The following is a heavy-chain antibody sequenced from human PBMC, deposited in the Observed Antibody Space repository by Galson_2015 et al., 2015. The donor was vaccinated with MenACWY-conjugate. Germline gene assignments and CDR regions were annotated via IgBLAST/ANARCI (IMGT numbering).Heavy chain of an antibody. D-gene: IGHD1-26*01. CDR1: GDSVSSNTAA. V-gene: IGHV6-1*01. CDR2: TYYRSQWNN. CDR3: AREESGTHSFAY. J-gene: IGHJ4*02. Sequence: CAISGDSVSSNTAAWNWIRQSPSRGLEWLGRTYYRSQWNNDYTISVRGRITINPDTSKNQVSLHLNSVTPEDTAVYYCAREESGTHSFAYWGQGTLVTVSS.